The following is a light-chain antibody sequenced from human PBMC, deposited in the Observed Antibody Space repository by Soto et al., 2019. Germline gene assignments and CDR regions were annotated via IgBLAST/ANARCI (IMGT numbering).Light chain of an antibody. Sequence: EIVLTQSPATLSLSPGETATLSCRASQTVSSYFAWFQQKPGQPPRLLIYDASIKAPGIPARFSGSGSGTDFTLTISRLEPEDSAVYYCHQRSNWPKTFGQGTKVEIK. CDR2: DAS. V-gene: IGKV3-11*01. J-gene: IGKJ1*01. CDR3: HQRSNWPKT. CDR1: QTVSSY.